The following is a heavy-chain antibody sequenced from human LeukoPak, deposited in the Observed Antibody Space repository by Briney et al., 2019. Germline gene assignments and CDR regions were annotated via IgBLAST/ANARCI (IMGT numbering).Heavy chain of an antibody. CDR1: GYTFTGYY. CDR2: INPNSGGT. CDR3: ARAPRYCTNGVCCHFDY. J-gene: IGHJ4*02. D-gene: IGHD2-8*01. Sequence: SVKVSCKASGYTFTGYYVHWVRQAPGQGLEWMGWINPNSGGTNYAQKFQGRVTMTRDASISTAYMELSRLRSDDTAVYYCARAPRYCTNGVCCHFDYWGQGTLVTVSS. V-gene: IGHV1-2*02.